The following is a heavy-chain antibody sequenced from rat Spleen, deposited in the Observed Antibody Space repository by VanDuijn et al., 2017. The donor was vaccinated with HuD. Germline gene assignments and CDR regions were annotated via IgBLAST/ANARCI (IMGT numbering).Heavy chain of an antibody. CDR1: GFTFSNYD. J-gene: IGHJ2*01. CDR2: ISYDVTST. CDR3: TAGGGYWDY. D-gene: IGHD1-11*01. Sequence: EVQLVESGGGLVQPGRSMKLSCAASGFTFSNYDMAWVRQAPTKGLEWVASISYDVTSTYYRDFVKGRFTISRDNAKNTLYLQMNSLRSEDTATYYCTAGGGYWDYWGQGVMVTVSS. V-gene: IGHV5-20*01.